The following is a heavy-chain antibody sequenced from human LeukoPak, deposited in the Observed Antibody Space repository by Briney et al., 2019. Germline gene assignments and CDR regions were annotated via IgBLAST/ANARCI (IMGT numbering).Heavy chain of an antibody. D-gene: IGHD3-10*01. Sequence: GGSLRLSCAASGFTFSSYAMSWVRQAPGKGLEWVSAISGSGGSTYYADSVKGRFTISRDNSKKTLYLQMNSLSTEDTAVYYCAKTAGSTLLPYDYWGQGTLVTVSS. CDR1: GFTFSSYA. V-gene: IGHV3-23*01. CDR3: AKTAGSTLLPYDY. J-gene: IGHJ4*02. CDR2: ISGSGGST.